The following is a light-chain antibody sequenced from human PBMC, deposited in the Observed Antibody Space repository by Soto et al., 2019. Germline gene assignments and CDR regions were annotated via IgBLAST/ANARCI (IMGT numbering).Light chain of an antibody. CDR2: DIF. V-gene: IGKV3D-15*01. Sequence: EIVMRQSPATLSVSPGERATLSCRASQSVGSDLAWYQQKPGQAPRLVIYDIFTRATGVPATFSGSGSGTEFTLTISSLQSEDFAIYYCQQYDNWPSVTFGGGTKVDIK. CDR1: QSVGSD. J-gene: IGKJ4*01. CDR3: QQYDNWPSVT.